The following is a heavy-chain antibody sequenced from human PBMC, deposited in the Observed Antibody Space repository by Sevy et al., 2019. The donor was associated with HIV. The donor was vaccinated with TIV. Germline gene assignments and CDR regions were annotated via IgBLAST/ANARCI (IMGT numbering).Heavy chain of an antibody. CDR2: ISTRCSAI. Sequence: GGSLRLSCAASGFTFSSFSMNWVRQAPGKGPEWISYISTRCSAIYYADSMKGRFTISRDNSKNSLYLQMNSLRAEDTAGYYCARESASGTPGGVYYYYYNMDVWGQGTTVTVSS. CDR3: ARESASGTPGGVYYYYYNMDV. CDR1: GFTFSSFS. D-gene: IGHD6-13*01. V-gene: IGHV3-48*01. J-gene: IGHJ6*02.